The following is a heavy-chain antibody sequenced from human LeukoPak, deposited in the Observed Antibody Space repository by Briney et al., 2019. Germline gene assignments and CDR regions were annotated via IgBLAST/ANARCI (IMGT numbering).Heavy chain of an antibody. CDR3: ARVVVVTAILPHYYGMDV. V-gene: IGHV1-69*13. D-gene: IGHD2-21*02. Sequence: SVTVSCKASVGTFNSYAISWVRQAPGQGLEWMGGIIPIFGTANYARKFQGRVTITADESTSTAYMELSSLRSEDTAVYYCARVVVVTAILPHYYGMDVWGQGTTVTVSS. CDR2: IIPIFGTA. J-gene: IGHJ6*02. CDR1: VGTFNSYA.